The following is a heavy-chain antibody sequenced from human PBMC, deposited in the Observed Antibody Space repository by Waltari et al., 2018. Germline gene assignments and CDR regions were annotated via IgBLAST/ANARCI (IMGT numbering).Heavy chain of an antibody. CDR2: IYYNGGT. J-gene: IGHJ5*02. CDR3: ARADRRWDSGDYVNNYFDP. D-gene: IGHD4-17*01. V-gene: IGHV4-30-4*01. Sequence: QVQLQESGPGLVKPSQTLSLTCTVSGDSINSENFYWGWIRQRPGQGREWIGQIYYNGGTYYNPSLESRVTISVDRSKNHFSLKLNSVTAADTALYFCARADRRWDSGDYVNNYFDPWGQGTLVTVSS. CDR1: GDSINSENFY.